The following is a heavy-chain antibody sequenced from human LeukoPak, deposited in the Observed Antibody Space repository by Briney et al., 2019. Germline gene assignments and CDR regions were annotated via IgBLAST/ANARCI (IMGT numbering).Heavy chain of an antibody. CDR2: ISSSSSYI. J-gene: IGHJ6*04. CDR1: VFTFSSYR. Sequence: GGSLRLSWAASVFTFSSYRMNCVRQAPGKGLEWVSSISSSSSYIYYADSVKGRFTISRDNAKNSLYLQMNSLRAEDTAVYYCAELGITTIGGVWGKGTTVTISS. V-gene: IGHV3-21*01. D-gene: IGHD3-10*02. CDR3: AELGITTIGGV.